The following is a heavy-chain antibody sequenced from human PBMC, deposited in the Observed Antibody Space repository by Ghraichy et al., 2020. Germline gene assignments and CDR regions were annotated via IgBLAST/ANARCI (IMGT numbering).Heavy chain of an antibody. CDR2: INTRSGDP. Sequence: ASVKVSCKASGYDFTAYAMNWVLQAPGQGLEWMGWINTRSGDPAYAQGLTGRFVFSLGTSVNTTYLQISSLTAEDTAVYFCARGSAGSTALLDHWGQGALVTVSS. D-gene: IGHD5/OR15-5a*01. CDR1: GYDFTAYA. J-gene: IGHJ4*02. CDR3: ARGSAGSTALLDH. V-gene: IGHV7-4-1*02.